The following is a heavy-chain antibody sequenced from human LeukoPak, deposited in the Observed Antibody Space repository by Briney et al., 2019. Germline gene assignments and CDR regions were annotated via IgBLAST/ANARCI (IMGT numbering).Heavy chain of an antibody. D-gene: IGHD3-22*01. CDR3: AKDRGNYYDSSGPNAFDI. J-gene: IGHJ3*02. CDR1: GFTFSSFT. V-gene: IGHV3-21*04. CDR2: ISGDTNI. Sequence: GGSLRLSCAASGFTFSSFTMHWVRHIPGERPEWVSSISGDTNIYYADSIKGRFTISRDNTNTSLFLQMNSLRAEDTAVYYCAKDRGNYYDSSGPNAFDIWGQGTMVTVSS.